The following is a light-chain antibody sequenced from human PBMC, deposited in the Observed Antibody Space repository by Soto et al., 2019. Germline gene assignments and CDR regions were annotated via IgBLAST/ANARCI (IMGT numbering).Light chain of an antibody. CDR2: AAS. J-gene: IGKJ5*01. CDR3: QQANSFPIT. V-gene: IGKV1-12*01. CDR1: QSIGSW. Sequence: QMSHSASTLSASIRDRVTITCRASQSIGSWLAWYQQKPGKAPKLLIHAASSLQSGVPSRFSGSGSGTDFTLTISSLQPEDFATYYCQQANSFPITFGQGTRLEIK.